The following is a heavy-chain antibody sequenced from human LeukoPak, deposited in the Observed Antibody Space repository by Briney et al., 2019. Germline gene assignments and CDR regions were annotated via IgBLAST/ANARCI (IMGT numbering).Heavy chain of an antibody. V-gene: IGHV4-61*01. CDR1: GVSVSSGSYY. Sequence: SETLSLTCTVSGVSVSSGSYYWSWIRQPPGKGLEWIGYIYYSGSTNYNPSLKSRVTISVDTSKNQFSLKLSSVTAADTAVYYCARTPGYSSSWFPDYWGQGTLVTVSS. J-gene: IGHJ4*02. CDR2: IYYSGST. D-gene: IGHD6-13*01. CDR3: ARTPGYSSSWFPDY.